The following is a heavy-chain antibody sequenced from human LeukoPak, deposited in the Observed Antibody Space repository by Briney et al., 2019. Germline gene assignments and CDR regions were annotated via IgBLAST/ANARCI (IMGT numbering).Heavy chain of an antibody. J-gene: IGHJ4*02. D-gene: IGHD2-15*01. Sequence: ASVKVSCKASGGTFSDYSISWVRQAPGQGLEWMGRIIPILNVPNYAQKFEGRVTITADKSTSTAYMELSSLKSEDTAVYFCARDRPRARYFDYWGQGTLVTVSS. V-gene: IGHV1-69*04. CDR1: GGTFSDYS. CDR3: ARDRPRARYFDY. CDR2: IIPILNVP.